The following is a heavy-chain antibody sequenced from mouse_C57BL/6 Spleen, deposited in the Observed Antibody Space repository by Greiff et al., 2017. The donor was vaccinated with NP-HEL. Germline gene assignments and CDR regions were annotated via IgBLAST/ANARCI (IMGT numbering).Heavy chain of an antibody. CDR1: GYIFTSYW. Sequence: QVQLQQPGAELVKPGASVKMSCKASGYIFTSYWITWVKQRPGQGLGWIGDIYPGSGSTNYNEKFKIKATLTVDTSSSTAYMQLSSLTSEDSAVYYCARRGDYYGSRGAMDYWGQGTSVTVSS. CDR3: ARRGDYYGSRGAMDY. CDR2: IYPGSGST. D-gene: IGHD1-1*01. V-gene: IGHV1-55*01. J-gene: IGHJ4*01.